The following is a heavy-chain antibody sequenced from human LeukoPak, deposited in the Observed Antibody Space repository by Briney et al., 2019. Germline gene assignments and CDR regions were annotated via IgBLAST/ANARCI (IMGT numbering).Heavy chain of an antibody. Sequence: ASVKVSCKASGGSFSSYAISWVRQAPGQGLAWMGGIIPMFGTTNYAQKFQGRVTVTADESTGTAYMKLSSLRSEDTAVYYCAREPSLKNPGHYEMDVWGQGTTVTVSS. CDR2: IIPMFGTT. D-gene: IGHD3-16*01. CDR1: GGSFSSYA. CDR3: AREPSLKNPGHYEMDV. J-gene: IGHJ6*02. V-gene: IGHV1-69*13.